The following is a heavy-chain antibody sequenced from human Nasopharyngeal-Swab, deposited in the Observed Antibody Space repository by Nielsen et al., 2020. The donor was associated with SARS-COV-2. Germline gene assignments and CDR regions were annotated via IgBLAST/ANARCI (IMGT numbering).Heavy chain of an antibody. CDR2: INTNTGNP. J-gene: IGHJ6*02. D-gene: IGHD2-15*01. Sequence: WGRQGKGERLEWMGWINTNTGNPTYAQGFTGRFVFSLDTSVSTAYLQISSLKAEDTAVYYCARVNVVYYYYGMDVWGQGTTVTVSS. CDR3: ARVNVVYYYYGMDV. V-gene: IGHV7-4-1*02.